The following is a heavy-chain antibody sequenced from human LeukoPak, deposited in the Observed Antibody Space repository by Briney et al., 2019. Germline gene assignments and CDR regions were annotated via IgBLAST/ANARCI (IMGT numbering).Heavy chain of an antibody. CDR2: INPNSWCT. V-gene: IGHV1-2*02. D-gene: IGHD3-22*01. CDR3: ARGPQSGGWLSD. J-gene: IGHJ4*02. CDR1: GYTFNGYY. Sequence: SVHVSCKASGYTFNGYYMHWVRQAPGQGREGMGWINPNSWCTNYAQKFQGRVTMTRDTSITTAYMELSRLRSDDTAVYYCARGPQSGGWLSDWGQGTLVTVSS.